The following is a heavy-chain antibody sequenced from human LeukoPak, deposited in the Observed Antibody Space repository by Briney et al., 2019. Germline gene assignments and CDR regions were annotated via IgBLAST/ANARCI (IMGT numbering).Heavy chain of an antibody. CDR2: FDPEDGET. D-gene: IGHD3-3*01. Sequence: ASVKVSCKVSGYTLTELSMHWVRQAPGKGLEWMGGFDPEDGETIYAQKFQGRVTMTEDTSTDTAYMELSSLRSEDTAVYYCATIQVSIFGVVRGIELDYWGQGTLVTVSS. CDR1: GYTLTELS. CDR3: ATIQVSIFGVVRGIELDY. V-gene: IGHV1-24*01. J-gene: IGHJ4*02.